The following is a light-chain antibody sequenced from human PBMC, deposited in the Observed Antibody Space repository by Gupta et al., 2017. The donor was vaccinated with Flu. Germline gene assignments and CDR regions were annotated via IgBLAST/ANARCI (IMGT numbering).Light chain of an antibody. V-gene: IGKV1-39*01. Sequence: IQTTQSPSSLSASVGDRVTISCLASQSIAAYLNWYQQKPWTAPKLLLFAASNLQSAVPSRLSGSGSWTDFTLTISSRLPEDFATYYSQQGYYSPRHSFGQGTKLEIK. CDR2: AAS. CDR1: QSIAAY. CDR3: QQGYYSPRHS. J-gene: IGKJ2*03.